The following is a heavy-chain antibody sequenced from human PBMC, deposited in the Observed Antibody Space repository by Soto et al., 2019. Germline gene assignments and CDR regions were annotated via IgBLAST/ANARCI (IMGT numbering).Heavy chain of an antibody. Sequence: QVQLVESGGGVVQPGRSLRLSCAASGFTFSSYGMHWVRQAPGKGLGWVAVIWYDGSNKYYADSVKGPFTIARVNSRNTMYLQMNRPSSEDTAVYYCAIEVSGIVAATPSDYWGQGPLVTPCS. V-gene: IGHV3-33*01. D-gene: IGHD1-26*01. CDR1: GFTFSSYG. J-gene: IGHJ4*02. CDR2: IWYDGSNK. CDR3: AIEVSGIVAATPSDY.